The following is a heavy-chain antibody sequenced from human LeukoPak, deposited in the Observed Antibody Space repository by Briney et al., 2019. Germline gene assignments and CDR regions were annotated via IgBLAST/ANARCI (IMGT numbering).Heavy chain of an antibody. Sequence: AGGSLRLTCEASGFTFSSYAMSWVRQAPGKGLAWVSVISSSADSTYYADSVKGRFTISRDNSKNTLYLQMNNLRAEDTAVYYCAKPLEKYTYGGNFDYWPQGLLVTVSS. D-gene: IGHD4-23*01. J-gene: IGHJ4*02. CDR2: ISSSADST. CDR1: GFTFSSYA. V-gene: IGHV3-23*01. CDR3: AKPLEKYTYGGNFDY.